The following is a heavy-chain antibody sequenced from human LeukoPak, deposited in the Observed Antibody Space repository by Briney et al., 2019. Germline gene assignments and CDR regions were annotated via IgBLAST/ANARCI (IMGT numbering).Heavy chain of an antibody. V-gene: IGHV3-30*18. CDR3: AKDPWGSGTF. CDR2: ISYDGSNK. Sequence: GGSLRLSCAASGFTFSSYGMHWVRQAPGKGLEWVAVISYDGSNKYYADSVKGRFTISRDNSKNTLYLQMNSLRAEDTAVYYCAKDPWGSGTFWGQGTLVTVSS. CDR1: GFTFSSYG. J-gene: IGHJ4*02. D-gene: IGHD1-7*01.